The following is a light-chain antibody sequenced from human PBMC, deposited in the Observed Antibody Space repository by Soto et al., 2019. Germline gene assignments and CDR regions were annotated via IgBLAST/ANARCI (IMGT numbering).Light chain of an antibody. V-gene: IGKV1-39*01. Sequence: DIQMTQSPSSLSASVGDRVTITCRASQSISSYLNWYQQKPGKAPKLLIYAASSLQSGVPSRFSGSGSGTEFTLTISSLQPEDFATYYCQQYISYPITFGQGTRLEI. CDR3: QQYISYPIT. CDR1: QSISSY. CDR2: AAS. J-gene: IGKJ5*01.